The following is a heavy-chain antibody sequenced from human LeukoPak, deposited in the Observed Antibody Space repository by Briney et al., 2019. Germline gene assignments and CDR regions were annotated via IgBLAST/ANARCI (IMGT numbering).Heavy chain of an antibody. Sequence: EASVKVSCKASGGTFSSYAISWVRQAPGQGLEWMGGIIPIFGTANYAQKFQGRVTITTDESTSTAYMELSSLRSEDTAVYYCAIHYYDSSGYYHLGQGTLVTVSS. J-gene: IGHJ5*02. D-gene: IGHD3-22*01. CDR3: AIHYYDSSGYYH. V-gene: IGHV1-69*05. CDR1: GGTFSSYA. CDR2: IIPIFGTA.